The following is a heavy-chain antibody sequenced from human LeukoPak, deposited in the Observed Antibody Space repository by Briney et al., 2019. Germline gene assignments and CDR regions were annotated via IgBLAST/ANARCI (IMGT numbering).Heavy chain of an antibody. D-gene: IGHD3-10*01. V-gene: IGHV3-23*01. CDR1: GFTFSSYA. CDR2: ISGSGGST. Sequence: GALRLSCAASGFTFSSYAMSWVRQAPGKGLEWVSAISGSGGSTYYADSVKGRFTISRDNSKNTLYLQMNSLRAEDTAVYYCAKDGIWFGDLPSIDYWGQGTLVTVSS. CDR3: AKDGIWFGDLPSIDY. J-gene: IGHJ4*02.